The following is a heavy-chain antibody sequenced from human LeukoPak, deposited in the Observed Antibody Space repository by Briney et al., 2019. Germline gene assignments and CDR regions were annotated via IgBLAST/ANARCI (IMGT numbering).Heavy chain of an antibody. D-gene: IGHD4-17*01. CDR1: VYTFTIYP. CDR2: ITTYNGNT. J-gene: IGHJ4*02. CDR3: ARGYDYGDYVGDFDY. V-gene: IGHV1-18*01. Sequence: ASVTVSFKSSVYTFTIYPISWVRQAPGQGLEWMGWITTYNGNTHYAQKRQGRVTMTTETSTSTAYMDLRGLRSDDTAVYYCARGYDYGDYVGDFDYWGQGTLVTVSS.